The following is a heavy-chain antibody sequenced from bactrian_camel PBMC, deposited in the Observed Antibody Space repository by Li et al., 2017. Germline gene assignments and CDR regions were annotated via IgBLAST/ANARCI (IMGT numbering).Heavy chain of an antibody. CDR1: GFTFSSYA. CDR2: NNPGGERT. J-gene: IGHJ4*01. CDR3: ERGTVVAGPGTGSNY. V-gene: IGHV3S42*01. Sequence: DVQLVESGGGLVQPGGSLRLSCAASGFTFSSYAMNWVRQAPGKGLEWVSGNNPGGERTWYADSVKGRFTISRDNAKNTLYLQLNSLKTEDTAMYYCERGTVVAGPGTGSNYWGQGTQVTVS. D-gene: IGHD6*01.